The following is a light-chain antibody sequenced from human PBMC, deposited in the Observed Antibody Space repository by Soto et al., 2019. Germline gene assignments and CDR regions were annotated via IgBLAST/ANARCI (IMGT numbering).Light chain of an antibody. V-gene: IGKV1-39*01. J-gene: IGKJ4*01. CDR2: AAS. CDR3: QQSYSTPG. Sequence: DVQMTQSPSSLSASVGDRVTITCRPSQSISSYLNWYQQKPGKAPRLLIYAASSLQSGVPSRFSGSGSGTDFTLTIGSLQPEDFATYDCQQSYSTPGFGGGTKVDIK. CDR1: QSISSY.